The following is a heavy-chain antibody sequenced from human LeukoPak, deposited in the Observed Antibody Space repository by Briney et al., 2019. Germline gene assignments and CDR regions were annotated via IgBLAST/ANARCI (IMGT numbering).Heavy chain of an antibody. Sequence: GGSLRLSCAASGFTFSSYAMSWVRQAPGKGLEWVSAISGSGGSTYYADSVKGRFTISRDNSKNTLYLQMNSLRAEDKAVYYCGKVAVLVGAFDIWGQGTMVTVSS. V-gene: IGHV3-23*01. CDR3: GKVAVLVGAFDI. D-gene: IGHD6-19*01. J-gene: IGHJ3*02. CDR2: ISGSGGST. CDR1: GFTFSSYA.